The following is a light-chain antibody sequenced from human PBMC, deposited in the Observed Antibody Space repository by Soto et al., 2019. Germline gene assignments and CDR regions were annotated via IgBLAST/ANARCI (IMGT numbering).Light chain of an antibody. Sequence: QSALPQPPSASGSPGQSVSISCTGTSSDVGAYNYVSWYQQHPGKAPKLIIYEVSKRPSGVPDRFSGSKSGNAASLTVSGLQAEDEADYYCSSYAGSDNYVFGTGTKLTVL. CDR1: SSDVGAYNY. CDR2: EVS. J-gene: IGLJ1*01. CDR3: SSYAGSDNYV. V-gene: IGLV2-8*01.